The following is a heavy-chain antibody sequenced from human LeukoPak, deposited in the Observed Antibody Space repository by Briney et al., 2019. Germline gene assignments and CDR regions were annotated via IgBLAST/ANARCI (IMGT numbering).Heavy chain of an antibody. D-gene: IGHD6-13*01. Sequence: ASVKVSCKASGYTFTGYYMHWVRQAPGQGLEWMGWINPNSGGTNYAQKFQGRVTMTRDTSISTAYMELSRLRSDDTAVYYCARAPTANRIAAAGTDYYYGMDVWGQGTTVTVSS. V-gene: IGHV1-2*02. CDR2: INPNSGGT. J-gene: IGHJ6*02. CDR3: ARAPTANRIAAAGTDYYYGMDV. CDR1: GYTFTGYY.